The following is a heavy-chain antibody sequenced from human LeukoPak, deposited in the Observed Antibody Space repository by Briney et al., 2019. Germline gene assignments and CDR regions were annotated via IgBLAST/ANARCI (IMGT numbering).Heavy chain of an antibody. Sequence: ASVKVSCKASGYAITSHYMHWMRQAPGQGLEWMGTIHPDGETTTYAQNFQGRVTMTRDTSTGTFYMDLSSLRSEDTALYFCAREAIAAGKNFDYWGQGILVTVSP. J-gene: IGHJ4*02. CDR2: IHPDGETT. CDR3: AREAIAAGKNFDY. CDR1: GYAITSHY. V-gene: IGHV1-46*01. D-gene: IGHD6-25*01.